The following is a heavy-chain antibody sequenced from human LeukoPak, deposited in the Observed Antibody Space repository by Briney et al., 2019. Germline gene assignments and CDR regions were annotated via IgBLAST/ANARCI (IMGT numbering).Heavy chain of an antibody. V-gene: IGHV4-61*02. D-gene: IGHD3-10*01. J-gene: IGHJ5*02. CDR3: ARVVSGSGSGVNWFDP. CDR2: IYTSGST. CDR1: GGSISSGSYY. Sequence: PSETLSLTCTVSGGSISSGSYYWSWIRQPAGKGLEWIGRIYTSGSTYYNPSLKSRVTISVDTSRNQFSLKLSSVTAADTAVYYCARVVSGSGSGVNWFDPWGQGTLVTVSS.